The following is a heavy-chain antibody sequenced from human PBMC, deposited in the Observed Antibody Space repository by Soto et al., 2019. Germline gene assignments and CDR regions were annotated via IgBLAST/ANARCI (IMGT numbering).Heavy chain of an antibody. V-gene: IGHV3-48*02. Sequence: EVQLVESGGGLVQPGGSLRLSCAASGFTFSSYSMNWVRQAPGKGLEWVSYISSSSSTIYYADSVKGRFTISRDNAKNSLHLQMTSLRDANTAVHYRAREGGSLHWFDPWGQGTLVTVSS. J-gene: IGHJ5*02. CDR1: GFTFSSYS. D-gene: IGHD1-26*01. CDR3: AREGGSLHWFDP. CDR2: ISSSSSTI.